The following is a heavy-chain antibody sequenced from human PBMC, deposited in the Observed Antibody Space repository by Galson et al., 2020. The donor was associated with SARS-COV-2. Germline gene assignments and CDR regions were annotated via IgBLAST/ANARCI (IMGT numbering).Heavy chain of an antibody. J-gene: IGHJ4*02. CDR2: IYYSGST. D-gene: IGHD1-26*01. CDR1: RGPISTYY. V-gene: IGHV4-59*08. CDR3: AKLAEGRRSSEDY. Sequence: TSETLSLTCTITRGPISTYYWRWIRQPPGKGLEWIGRIYYSGSTNYNPSLKIRVTISLDTPNNQFSLKLNSVTAADTAVYYCAKLAEGRRSSEDYWGQGTLVTVSS.